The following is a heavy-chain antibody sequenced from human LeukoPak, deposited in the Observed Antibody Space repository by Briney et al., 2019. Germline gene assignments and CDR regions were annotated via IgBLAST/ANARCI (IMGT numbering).Heavy chain of an antibody. J-gene: IGHJ4*02. CDR2: IWYDGSNK. Sequence: PGGSLRLSCAASGFTFSSYGMHWVRRAPGEGLEWVAVIWYDGSNKYYADSVKGRFTISRDNSKNTLYLQMNSLRAEDTAVYYCARGQEGVDYWGQGTLVTVSS. CDR3: ARGQEGVDY. V-gene: IGHV3-33*01. CDR1: GFTFSSYG.